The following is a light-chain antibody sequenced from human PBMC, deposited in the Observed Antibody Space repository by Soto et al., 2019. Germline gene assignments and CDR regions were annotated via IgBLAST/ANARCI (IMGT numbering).Light chain of an antibody. Sequence: EIVMTQSPGTLSVSPGERVTLSCRASQSVTTNLAWYQQKPGQTPRLLICDISARASGIPGRFSGSGSGTDFTLTISSLQSEDSAVYYCQQYLDWPLTFGGGTKVEI. CDR1: QSVTTN. CDR3: QQYLDWPLT. J-gene: IGKJ4*01. CDR2: DIS. V-gene: IGKV3-15*01.